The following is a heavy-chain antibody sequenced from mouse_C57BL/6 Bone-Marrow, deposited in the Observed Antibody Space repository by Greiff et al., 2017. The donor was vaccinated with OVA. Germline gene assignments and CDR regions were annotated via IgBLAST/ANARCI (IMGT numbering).Heavy chain of an antibody. CDR2: IYPGDGDT. J-gene: IGHJ4*01. V-gene: IGHV1-80*01. D-gene: IGHD2-4*01. CDR3: AREGVYDYPLIGY. Sequence: VQLQQSGAELVKPGASVKISCKASGYAFSSYWMNWVKQRPGKGLEWIGQIYPGDGDTNYNGKFKGKATLTADKSSSTAYMQLSSLTSEDSAVYFCAREGVYDYPLIGYWGQGTSVTVSS. CDR1: GYAFSSYW.